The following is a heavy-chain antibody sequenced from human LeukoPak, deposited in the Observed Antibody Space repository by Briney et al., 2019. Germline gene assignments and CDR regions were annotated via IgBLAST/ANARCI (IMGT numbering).Heavy chain of an antibody. J-gene: IGHJ3*02. V-gene: IGHV4-4*07. D-gene: IGHD3-3*01. CDR1: GGSISSYY. Sequence: SETLSLTCTVSGGSISSYYWSWIRQPAGKGLEWIGRIYTSGSTNYNPSLKSRVTISVDTSKNQFSLKLSSVTAADTAVYYCARSQGQTYYDFWSGYYAFDIWGQGTMVTVSS. CDR3: ARSQGQTYYDFWSGYYAFDI. CDR2: IYTSGST.